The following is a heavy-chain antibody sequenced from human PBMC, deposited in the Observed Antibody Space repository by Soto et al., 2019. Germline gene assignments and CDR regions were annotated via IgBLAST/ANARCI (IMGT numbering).Heavy chain of an antibody. CDR2: IHYSGST. Sequence: SETLSLTCTVSGGSISYEYYHWTWIRQSPGKGLEWIGYIHYSGSTNYNPSLKSRVTISVDTSKNQFSLKLSSVTAADTAVYYCARVTQQQLAFDYWGQGTLVTVSS. J-gene: IGHJ4*02. D-gene: IGHD6-13*01. CDR1: GGSISYEYYH. CDR3: ARVTQQQLAFDY. V-gene: IGHV4-59*12.